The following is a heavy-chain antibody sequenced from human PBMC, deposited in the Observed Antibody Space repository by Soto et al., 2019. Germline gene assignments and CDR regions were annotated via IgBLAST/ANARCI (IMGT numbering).Heavy chain of an antibody. CDR3: ARDQEANYYYYGMDV. Sequence: QVQLVESGGGVVQPGRSLRLSCAASGFTFSSYGVHWVRQAPGKGLEWVAVIWYDGSNKYYADSVKGRFTISRDNSKNTLYLQMNSLRAEDTAVYYCARDQEANYYYYGMDVWGQGTTVTVSS. CDR1: GFTFSSYG. V-gene: IGHV3-33*01. D-gene: IGHD1-26*01. CDR2: IWYDGSNK. J-gene: IGHJ6*02.